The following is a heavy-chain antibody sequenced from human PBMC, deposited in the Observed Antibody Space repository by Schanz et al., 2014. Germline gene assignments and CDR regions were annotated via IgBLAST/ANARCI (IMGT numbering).Heavy chain of an antibody. D-gene: IGHD3-10*01. Sequence: VQLVESGGGVVQPGRSLRLSCAASGFTFSSHWMHWVRQDPGKGLVWVARINSVGSNTDYADSVTGRFTISRDNAKNTLYLQMNSLRPEDTAVYYCAKYRCYYRVSGSYRELEYWGQGTLVTVSS. V-gene: IGHV3-74*02. CDR2: INSVGSNT. CDR1: GFTFSSHW. CDR3: AKYRCYYRVSGSYRELEY. J-gene: IGHJ4*02.